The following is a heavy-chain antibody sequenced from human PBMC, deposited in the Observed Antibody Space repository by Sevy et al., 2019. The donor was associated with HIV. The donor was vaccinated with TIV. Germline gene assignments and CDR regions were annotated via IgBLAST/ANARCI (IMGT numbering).Heavy chain of an antibody. V-gene: IGHV3-30-3*01. Sequence: GGSLRLSCAASGFTFSSYAMHWVRQAPGKGLEWVAVISYDGSNKYYADSVKGRFTISRDNSKNTLYLQMNSLRAKDTAVYYCAREMRWEPSLDYWGQGTLVTVSS. CDR3: AREMRWEPSLDY. D-gene: IGHD1-26*01. J-gene: IGHJ4*02. CDR2: ISYDGSNK. CDR1: GFTFSSYA.